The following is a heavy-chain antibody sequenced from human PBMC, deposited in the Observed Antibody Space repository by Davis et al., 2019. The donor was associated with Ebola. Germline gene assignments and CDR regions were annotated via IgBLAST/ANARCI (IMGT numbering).Heavy chain of an antibody. Sequence: GGSLRLSCAASGFTFSSYSMNWVRQAPGKGLEWVSSISSSSSYIYYADSVKGRFTISRDNAKNSLYLQMNSLRAEDTAVYYCARILSAYYDSSGYYYGLDYWGQGTLVTVSS. V-gene: IGHV3-21*01. J-gene: IGHJ4*02. CDR1: GFTFSSYS. CDR3: ARILSAYYDSSGYYYGLDY. D-gene: IGHD3-22*01. CDR2: ISSSSSYI.